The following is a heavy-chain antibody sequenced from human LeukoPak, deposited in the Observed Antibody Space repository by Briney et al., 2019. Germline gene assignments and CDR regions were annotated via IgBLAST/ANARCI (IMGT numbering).Heavy chain of an antibody. CDR2: ISSSGSTI. V-gene: IGHV3-48*03. J-gene: IGHJ4*02. D-gene: IGHD3-22*01. CDR1: GFTFSSYE. Sequence: PGGSLRLSCAASGFTFSSYEMNWVRQAPGKGLEWVSYISSSGSTIYYADSVKGRFTISRDNAKNSLYLQMNSLRAEDTAVYYCARPNPFETSGYYLNYWGQGTLVTVSS. CDR3: ARPNPFETSGYYLNY.